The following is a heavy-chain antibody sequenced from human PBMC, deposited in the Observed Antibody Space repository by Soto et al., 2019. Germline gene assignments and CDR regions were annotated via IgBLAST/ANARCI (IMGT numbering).Heavy chain of an antibody. CDR2: IQPNSGGT. CDR1: GYTITGDY. D-gene: IGHD2-15*01. J-gene: IGHJ4*02. Sequence: VLVTVSCKAAGYTITGDYVHWGRQAPGQGLEWMGWIQPNSGGTSYAQKFQGRVTMTRDTPISTAYMELSRLRSDDTAIYYCARDDSYSPGSYFDDWGQGTLVTLS. CDR3: ARDDSYSPGSYFDD. V-gene: IGHV1-2*02.